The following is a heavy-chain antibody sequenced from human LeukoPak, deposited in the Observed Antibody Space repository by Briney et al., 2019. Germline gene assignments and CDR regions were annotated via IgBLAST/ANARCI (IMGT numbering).Heavy chain of an antibody. CDR1: GFTFSDHY. J-gene: IGHJ4*02. D-gene: IGHD3-3*01. V-gene: IGHV3-11*01. CDR3: AKDQPLTYYDFWGGYEGPFDY. CDR2: ISSSGSII. Sequence: KPGGSLRLSCAASGFTFSDHYMSWIRQAPGKGLEWVSYISSSGSIIYYADSVKGRFTISRDNAKNSLYLQMNSLRAEDTAVYYCAKDQPLTYYDFWGGYEGPFDYWGQGTLVTVSS.